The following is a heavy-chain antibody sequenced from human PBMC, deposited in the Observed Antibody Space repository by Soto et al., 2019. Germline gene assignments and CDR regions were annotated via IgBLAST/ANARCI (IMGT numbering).Heavy chain of an antibody. D-gene: IGHD3-10*01. J-gene: IGHJ4*02. V-gene: IGHV3-21*01. CDR2: ISSSSSYI. Sequence: GGSLRLSCAASGFTFSSYSMNWVRQAPGKGLEWVSSISSSSSYIYYADSVKGRFTISRDNAKNSLYLQMNSLRAEDTAVYYCARIVNYYGSGSSSNVFDYWGQGTLVTVSS. CDR1: GFTFSSYS. CDR3: ARIVNYYGSGSSSNVFDY.